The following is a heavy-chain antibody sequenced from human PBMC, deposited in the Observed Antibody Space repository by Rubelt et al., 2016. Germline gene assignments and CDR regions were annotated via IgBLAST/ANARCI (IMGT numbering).Heavy chain of an antibody. CDR1: GYTFTDFA. Sequence: QVQVVQSGAEVKKPGASVKVSCKASGYTFTDFAVNWVRQAPGQRLEWMGWINAGNGNTGYSQKFQGRVTIARDTSASTVYMEVRSLRSEDTAMYYCARLRIAALGRTYYYYGMDVWGPGTTVTVSS. CDR3: ARLRIAALGRTYYYYGMDV. D-gene: IGHD6-13*01. J-gene: IGHJ6*02. V-gene: IGHV1-3*01. CDR2: INAGNGNT.